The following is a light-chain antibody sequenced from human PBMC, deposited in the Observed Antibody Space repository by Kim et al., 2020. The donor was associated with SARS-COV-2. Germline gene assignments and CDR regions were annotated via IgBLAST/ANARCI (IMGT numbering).Light chain of an antibody. CDR3: QVWDSGVV. CDR2: YDS. Sequence: SYELTQPPSVSVSPGQTARITCGGNNIGSKSVHWYQQKPGQAPVLVIYYDSDRPSGIPERFSGSNSGNTATLTISRVEAGDEADYYCQVWDSGVVFGGGTQLTVL. V-gene: IGLV3-21*02. CDR1: NIGSKS. J-gene: IGLJ2*01.